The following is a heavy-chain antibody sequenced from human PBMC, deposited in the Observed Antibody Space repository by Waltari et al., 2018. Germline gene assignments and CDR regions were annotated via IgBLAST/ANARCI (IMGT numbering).Heavy chain of an antibody. D-gene: IGHD6-13*01. CDR1: DGAIGNFY. J-gene: IGHJ3*01. V-gene: IGHV4-4*08. Sequence: QVQLQESGPGLLKPSETLSLTCSVSDGAIGNFYWTWIRQPPGKGLEWIGYLHRSGAAKYRPSLKIRVTISIDASMSHFSLRLTSVTAADTATYFCARDTALRPAAGPDAYDVWGQGTLVTVS. CDR3: ARDTALRPAAGPDAYDV. CDR2: LHRSGAA.